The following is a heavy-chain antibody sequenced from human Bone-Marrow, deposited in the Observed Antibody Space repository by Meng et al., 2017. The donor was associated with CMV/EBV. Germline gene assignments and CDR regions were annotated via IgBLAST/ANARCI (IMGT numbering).Heavy chain of an antibody. CDR1: GYTFTSYY. CDR3: ARAFIVVEAPATFYHYGMDV. J-gene: IGHJ6*02. V-gene: IGHV1-46*01. D-gene: IGHD2-15*01. Sequence: ASVKVSCKASGYTFTSYYMHWVRQAPEQGLEWMGIINPSGGSTSYAQKFQGRVTMTRDTSTSTVYMELSSLTSEDTAVYYCARAFIVVEAPATFYHYGMDVWGQGTTVTVSS. CDR2: INPSGGST.